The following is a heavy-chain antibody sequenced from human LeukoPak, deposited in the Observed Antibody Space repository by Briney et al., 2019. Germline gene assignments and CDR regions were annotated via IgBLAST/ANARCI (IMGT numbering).Heavy chain of an antibody. Sequence: SETLSLTCTVSGGSINSYYWSWIRQPPGEGLEYIGYIYYSGSTDYNPSLKSRVTISVDTSKNRFSLNLSSVTAADTAVYYCARHSGRLGPFDYWGQGTLVTVSS. CDR3: ARHSGRLGPFDY. J-gene: IGHJ4*02. V-gene: IGHV4-59*08. D-gene: IGHD5-12*01. CDR1: GGSINSYY. CDR2: IYYSGST.